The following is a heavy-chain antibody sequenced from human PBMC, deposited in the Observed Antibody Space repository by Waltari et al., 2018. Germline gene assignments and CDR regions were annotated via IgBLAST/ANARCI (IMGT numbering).Heavy chain of an antibody. D-gene: IGHD6-19*01. CDR2: IYYSGST. CDR1: GGSISSSSYY. Sequence: QLQLQESGPGLVKPSATLSLTCTVSGGSISSSSYYWGWIRQPPGKGLEWIGSIYYSGSTNYNPSLKSRVTISVDTSKNQFSLKLSSVTAADTAVYYCARGESSGWYLDYWGQGTLVTVSS. J-gene: IGHJ4*02. V-gene: IGHV4-39*07. CDR3: ARGESSGWYLDY.